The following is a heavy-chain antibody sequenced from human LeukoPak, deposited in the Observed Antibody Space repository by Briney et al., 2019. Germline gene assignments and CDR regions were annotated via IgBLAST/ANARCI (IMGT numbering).Heavy chain of an antibody. D-gene: IGHD1-1*01. J-gene: IGHJ6*02. CDR1: GGSISSGGYY. CDR2: IYYSGST. Sequence: SETLSLTCTVSGGSISSGGYYWSWIRQHPGKGLEWIGYIYYSGSTHYSPSLKSRVTTSVDTSKNQFSLKLSSVTAADTAVYYCARDGGLERPFGMDVWGQGTTVTVSS. V-gene: IGHV4-31*03. CDR3: ARDGGLERPFGMDV.